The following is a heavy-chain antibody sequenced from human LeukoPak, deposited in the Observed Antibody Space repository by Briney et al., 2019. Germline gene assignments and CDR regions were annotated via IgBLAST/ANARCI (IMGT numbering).Heavy chain of an antibody. CDR1: GFTFSSYG. D-gene: IGHD2-15*01. CDR2: IWYDGSNK. Sequence: PGRSLRLSCAASGFTFSSYGMHWVRQAPGKGLEWVAVIWYDGSNKYYADSVKGRFTISRDNSKNTLYLQMNSLRAEDTAVYYCARKYCSGGSCYSDYWGQGTLVTVSS. J-gene: IGHJ4*02. CDR3: ARKYCSGGSCYSDY. V-gene: IGHV3-33*01.